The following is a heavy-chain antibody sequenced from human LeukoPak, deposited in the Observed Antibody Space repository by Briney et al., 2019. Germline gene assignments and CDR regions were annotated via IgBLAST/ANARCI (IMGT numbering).Heavy chain of an antibody. J-gene: IGHJ5*02. D-gene: IGHD4-17*01. Sequence: PSETLSLTCTVFGGSISTSSSYWGWIRQPPGGGLEWIGSIYYSGTTYYNPSLKSRITISIDTSMRHFSLRLSSVTAADTAVYYCARHDSLYGEPNINWFDPWGQGTLVTVSS. CDR1: GGSISTSSSY. V-gene: IGHV4-39*01. CDR2: IYYSGTT. CDR3: ARHDSLYGEPNINWFDP.